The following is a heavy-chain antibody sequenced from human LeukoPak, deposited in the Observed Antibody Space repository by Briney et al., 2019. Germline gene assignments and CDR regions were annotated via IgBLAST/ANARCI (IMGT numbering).Heavy chain of an antibody. V-gene: IGHV4-39*01. Sequence: PSETLSLTCTVSGGSISSSSYYWGWIRQPPGKGLEWIGSIYYSGSTYYNPSLKSRVTISVDTSKNQFSLKLSSVTAADTAVYYCARGVGPIAVAGMSKKPYYFDYWGQGTLVTVSS. J-gene: IGHJ4*02. CDR2: IYYSGST. CDR3: ARGVGPIAVAGMSKKPYYFDY. CDR1: GGSISSSSYY. D-gene: IGHD6-19*01.